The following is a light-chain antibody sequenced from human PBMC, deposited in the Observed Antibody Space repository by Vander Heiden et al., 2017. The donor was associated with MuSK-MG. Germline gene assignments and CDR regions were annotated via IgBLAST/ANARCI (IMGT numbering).Light chain of an antibody. J-gene: IGKJ4*01. V-gene: IGKV1-33*01. CDR1: QHINNY. Sequence: DTQMKHSPSSLSVSRGDRATITCQASQHINNYLTWYQHKPGKAPKLLIYDASKWATGVPVRFSGSGSGTDFTFTISSLEPEDIATYYCQQCDNVPPLTFGGGTKVEIK. CDR3: QQCDNVPPLT. CDR2: DAS.